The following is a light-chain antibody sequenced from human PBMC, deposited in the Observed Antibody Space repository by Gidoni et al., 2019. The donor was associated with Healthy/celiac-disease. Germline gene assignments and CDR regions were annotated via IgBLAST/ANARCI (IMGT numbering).Light chain of an antibody. CDR1: EDIRND. CDR2: AAS. V-gene: IGKV1-6*01. Sequence: AIQFPQSPSSLSASVGDRVTITCRASEDIRNDLGWYQQKPGKAPKLLTYAASSLEIGVPTKFSGSGSGTDFTLTISNLQPEDFATYYCLQDYNYPLTFGGGTRVEFK. J-gene: IGKJ4*01. CDR3: LQDYNYPLT.